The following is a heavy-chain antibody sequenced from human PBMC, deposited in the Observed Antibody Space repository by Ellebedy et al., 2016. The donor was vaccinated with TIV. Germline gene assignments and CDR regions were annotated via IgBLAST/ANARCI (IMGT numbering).Heavy chain of an antibody. Sequence: ASVKVSCKASGGTFSSYAISWVRQAPGQGLEWMGRIIPILGIANYAQKFQGRVTITADKSTSTAYMELSSLRSEDTAVYYCARVAGYTGDLPDYWGQGTLVTVSS. CDR2: IIPILGIA. D-gene: IGHD5-24*01. V-gene: IGHV1-69*04. CDR1: GGTFSSYA. J-gene: IGHJ4*02. CDR3: ARVAGYTGDLPDY.